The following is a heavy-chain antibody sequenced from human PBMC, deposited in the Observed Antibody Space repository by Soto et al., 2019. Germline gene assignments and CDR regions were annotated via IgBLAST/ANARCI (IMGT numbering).Heavy chain of an antibody. D-gene: IGHD2-2*01. J-gene: IGHJ4*02. CDR3: AKGGGSSFFDY. CDR2: INANSGDT. Sequence: ASVKVSRKLSGDTFTRYYIHWVRQAPGQGLEWMGRINANSGDTKYAQNFQGRVTVTRDTSINTAYVELSRLRSDDTAVDYCAKGGGSSFFDYWGQGILVTVS. V-gene: IGHV1-2*06. CDR1: GDTFTRYY.